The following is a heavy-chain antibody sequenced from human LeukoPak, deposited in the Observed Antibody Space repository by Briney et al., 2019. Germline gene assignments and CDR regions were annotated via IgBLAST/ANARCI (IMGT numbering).Heavy chain of an antibody. D-gene: IGHD2-15*01. J-gene: IGHJ1*01. CDR1: GYSFTAYF. Sequence: GASVKVSCKTSGYSFTAYFMHWVRLAPGQGLEWMGWIDPNSGGTNYAQKFQGRVTMTRDTSISTAYMELSSLMSDDTAICYCARGGGGLQHWGQGTLVTVSS. V-gene: IGHV1-2*02. CDR2: IDPNSGGT. CDR3: ARGGGGLQH.